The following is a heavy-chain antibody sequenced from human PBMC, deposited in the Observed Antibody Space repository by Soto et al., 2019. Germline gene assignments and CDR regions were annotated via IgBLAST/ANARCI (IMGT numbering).Heavy chain of an antibody. J-gene: IGHJ4*02. D-gene: IGHD3-3*01. CDR3: ARTLLLFDYWTGSQIDPCDF. Sequence: QVTLKESGPVLVKPTETLTLTCTVSGFSLSEARLGVSWIRQPPGKALEWLAHIFSDDEKSYRTSLKSRLSISKDTSKSQVVLTLTNMDPVDAGTYYCARTLLLFDYWTGSQIDPCDFWGQGTLVPVSS. CDR1: GFSLSEARLG. V-gene: IGHV2-26*01. CDR2: IFSDDEK.